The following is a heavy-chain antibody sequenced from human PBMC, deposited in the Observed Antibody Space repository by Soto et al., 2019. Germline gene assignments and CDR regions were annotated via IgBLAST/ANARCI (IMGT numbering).Heavy chain of an antibody. Sequence: QVQLQQWGAGLLKPSETLSLTCAVYGGSFSGYYWTWIRQPPGKGLEWIGEINHSGSTNYNPSLYRRLTISVDTSKNQFSLKLSSVTAADTAVYYCAAGFLEWLPMPLGYWRQGTLVTVSS. CDR1: GGSFSGYY. V-gene: IGHV4-34*01. D-gene: IGHD3-3*01. CDR2: INHSGST. J-gene: IGHJ4*02. CDR3: AAGFLEWLPMPLGY.